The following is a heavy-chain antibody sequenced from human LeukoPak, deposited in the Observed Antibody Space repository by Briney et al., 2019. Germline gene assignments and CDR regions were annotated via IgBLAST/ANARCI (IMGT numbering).Heavy chain of an antibody. D-gene: IGHD4-17*01. V-gene: IGHV4-34*01. CDR3: ARGPNVTTVTTLGADY. CDR1: GGSFSGYY. CDR2: INHSGST. J-gene: IGHJ4*02. Sequence: SETLSLTCAVYGGSFSGYYWSWIRQPPGKGLEWIGEINHSGSTNHNPSLKSRVTISVDTSKNQFSLKLSFVTAADTAVYYCARGPNVTTVTTLGADYWGQGTLVTVSS.